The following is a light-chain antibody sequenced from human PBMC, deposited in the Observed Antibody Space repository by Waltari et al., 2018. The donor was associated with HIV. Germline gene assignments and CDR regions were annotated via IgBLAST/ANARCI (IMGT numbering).Light chain of an antibody. CDR2: GAS. CDR3: HQYHDWPRCT. V-gene: IGKV3D-15*03. Sequence: IHLTQSPVTLSVSPGDRVTLSCRASQNIGSYLAWYQHKTDQPPTLLVYGASIRATGIPARFSGSGSETDFNLIIADLQPDDYAVYYCHQYHDWPRCTFGQGTKVEIK. J-gene: IGKJ2*02. CDR1: QNIGSY.